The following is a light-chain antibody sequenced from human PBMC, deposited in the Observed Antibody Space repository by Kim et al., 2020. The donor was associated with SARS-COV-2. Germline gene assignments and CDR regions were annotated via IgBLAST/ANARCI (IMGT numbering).Light chain of an antibody. CDR1: QSISSY. CDR2: AAS. Sequence: DIQMTQSPSSLSASVGDRVTITCRASQSISSYLNWYQQKPGKAPKLLIYAASSLQSGVPSRFSGSGSGTDFTLTISSLQPEDFATYYCQQSHSTPFTFGGGTKLEI. CDR3: QQSHSTPFT. V-gene: IGKV1-39*01. J-gene: IGKJ4*01.